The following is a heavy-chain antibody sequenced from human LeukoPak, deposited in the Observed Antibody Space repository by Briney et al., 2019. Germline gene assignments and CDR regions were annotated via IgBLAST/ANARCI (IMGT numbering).Heavy chain of an antibody. Sequence: SETLSLTCAVSGDSLSSDNWWNWVRQSPKKGLEWLAETDHRGNTDYNPSLKSRVTISVDMSKNHFSLRLSFVTAADTAVYYCVRGSRYSRSSFNFDTWGQGTQVTVSS. D-gene: IGHD6-13*01. CDR2: TDHRGNT. J-gene: IGHJ4*02. V-gene: IGHV4-4*02. CDR3: VRGSRYSRSSFNFDT. CDR1: GDSLSSDNW.